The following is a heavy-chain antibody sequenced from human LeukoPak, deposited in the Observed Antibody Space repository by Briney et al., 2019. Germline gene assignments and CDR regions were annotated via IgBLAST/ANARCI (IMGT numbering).Heavy chain of an antibody. Sequence: ASVKVSCKASGYTFTSYAMHWVRQAPGQRLEWMGWINAGNGNTKYSQKFQGRVTMTTDTSTSTAYMELRSLRSDDTAVYYCVRGDYYDSSGRFGYWGQGTLVTVSS. V-gene: IGHV1-3*01. CDR2: INAGNGNT. CDR3: VRGDYYDSSGRFGY. CDR1: GYTFTSYA. J-gene: IGHJ4*02. D-gene: IGHD3-22*01.